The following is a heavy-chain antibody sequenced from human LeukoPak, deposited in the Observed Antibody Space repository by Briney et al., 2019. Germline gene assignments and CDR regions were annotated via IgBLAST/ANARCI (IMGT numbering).Heavy chain of an antibody. CDR2: SYHSGST. V-gene: IGHV4-38-2*02. D-gene: IGHD3-22*01. J-gene: IGHJ4*02. CDR3: ARGSDTSSYPLDY. CDR1: GYSISRGYY. Sequence: PSVTLSLTCTVSGYSISRGYYWGWIRQPPGKGLEWIGSSYHSGSTYYNPSLKSRVTISLDTSKNQFSLKLSSVTAADTAVYYCARGSDTSSYPLDYWGQGTLVTVSS.